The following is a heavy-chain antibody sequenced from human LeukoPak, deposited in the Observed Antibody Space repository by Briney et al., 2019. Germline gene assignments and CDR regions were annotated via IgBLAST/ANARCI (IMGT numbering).Heavy chain of an antibody. CDR3: ASSPSDFWSGYFPEKRYYYYYMDV. Sequence: SETLSLTCAVYGGSFSGYYRSWIRQPPGKGLEWIGEINHSGSTNYNPSLKSRVSISVDTSKNQFSLKLSSVTAADTAVYYCASSPSDFWSGYFPEKRYYYYYMDVWGKGTTVTVSS. CDR1: GGSFSGYY. D-gene: IGHD3-3*01. CDR2: INHSGST. J-gene: IGHJ6*03. V-gene: IGHV4-34*01.